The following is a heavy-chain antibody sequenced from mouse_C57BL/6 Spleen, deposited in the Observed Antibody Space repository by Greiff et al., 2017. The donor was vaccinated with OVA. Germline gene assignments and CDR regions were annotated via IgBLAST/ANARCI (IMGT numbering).Heavy chain of an antibody. Sequence: VQLQQSGAELVKPGASVKISCKASGYAFSSYWMNWVKQRPGKGLEWIGQIYPGDGDTNYNGKFKGKATLTADKSSSTAYMQLSSLSSEDSAVYFCARTTVVEGAMDYWGKGTSVTVSS. J-gene: IGHJ4*01. CDR3: ARTTVVEGAMDY. D-gene: IGHD1-1*01. CDR2: IYPGDGDT. V-gene: IGHV1-80*01. CDR1: GYAFSSYW.